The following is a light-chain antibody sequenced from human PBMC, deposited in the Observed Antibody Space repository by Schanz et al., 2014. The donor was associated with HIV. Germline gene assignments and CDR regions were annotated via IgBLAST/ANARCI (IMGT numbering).Light chain of an antibody. CDR2: GDN. CDR1: NSNTGAPYD. Sequence: QSVLTQPPSVSGAPGQRVTISCTGSNSNTGAPYDLPWHQQLPGTAPRLLIYGDNSRPSGVPDRVSGSKSGNTASLTISGLQAEDEADYYCSSYTSSSTLVFGGGTKLNVL. V-gene: IGLV1-40*01. CDR3: SSYTSSSTLV. J-gene: IGLJ2*01.